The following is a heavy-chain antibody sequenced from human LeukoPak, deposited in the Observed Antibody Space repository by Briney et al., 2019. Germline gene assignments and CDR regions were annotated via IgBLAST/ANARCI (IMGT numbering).Heavy chain of an antibody. J-gene: IGHJ4*01. V-gene: IGHV3-74*01. CDR3: ARDCGSGGCDY. CDR2: TQSDGSST. D-gene: IGHD2-15*01. CDR1: GFTFSSYW. Sequence: PGGSLRLSCAASGFTFSSYWMHWVRQAPGKGLVWVSRTQSDGSSTTYADSVKGRFTISRDNAKNTVYLQMNSLRVEDTAVYYCARDCGSGGCDYWGQGTLVTVSS.